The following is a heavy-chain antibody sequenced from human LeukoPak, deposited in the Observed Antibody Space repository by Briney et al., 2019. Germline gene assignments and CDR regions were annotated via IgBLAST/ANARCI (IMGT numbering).Heavy chain of an antibody. D-gene: IGHD6-19*01. CDR2: VSYDGINK. CDR3: ATISLGIAVAGINFDY. Sequence: GGSPRLSCAASGFTFRNYDMHWVRQAPGKGLEWVAAVSYDGINKYYADSMKGRFTISRDNSKNTLYLQMNSLRAEDTAVYYCATISLGIAVAGINFDYWGQGTLVTVSS. J-gene: IGHJ4*02. CDR1: GFTFRNYD. V-gene: IGHV3-30*03.